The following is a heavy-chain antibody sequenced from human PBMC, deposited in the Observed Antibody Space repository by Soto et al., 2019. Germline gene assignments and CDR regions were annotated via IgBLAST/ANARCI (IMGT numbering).Heavy chain of an antibody. CDR1: GFTFSSYA. D-gene: IGHD2-15*01. J-gene: IGHJ4*02. CDR2: ISYDGSNK. Sequence: LRLSCAASGFTFSSYAMHLVRQAPGKGLEWVAVISYDGSNKYYADSVKGRFTISRDNSKNTLYLQMNSLRAEDTAVYYCAREVVVAASLGFDYWGQGTLVTVSS. CDR3: AREVVVAASLGFDY. V-gene: IGHV3-30-3*01.